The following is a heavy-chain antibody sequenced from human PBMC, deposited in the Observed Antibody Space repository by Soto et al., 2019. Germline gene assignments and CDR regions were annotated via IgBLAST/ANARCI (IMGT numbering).Heavy chain of an antibody. J-gene: IGHJ6*02. CDR2: IYPGDSDT. V-gene: IGHV5-51*01. CDR3: ASLTRGYCSSTSCSKTADYYYGMDV. Sequence: GESLKISCKGSGYSFTSYWIGWVGQMPGKGLEWMGIIYPGDSDTRYSPFFQGQVTISAAKSISTAYLQLSSLKASDTAMYYCASLTRGYCSSTSCSKTADYYYGMDVWGQGTTVTVSS. D-gene: IGHD2-2*01. CDR1: GYSFTSYW.